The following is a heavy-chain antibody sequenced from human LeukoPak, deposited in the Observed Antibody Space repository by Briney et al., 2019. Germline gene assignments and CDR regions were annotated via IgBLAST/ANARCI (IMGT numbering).Heavy chain of an antibody. J-gene: IGHJ4*02. CDR3: AKGREKYCTSTSCYHDY. CDR2: IRYDGNNK. Sequence: GGSLRLSCAASGFTFSSYGMHWVRQAPGKGLEWVAFIRYDGNNKYYADSVKGLFTISRDNSENTLYLQMNSLRVEDTAVYFCAKGREKYCTSTSCYHDYWGQGALVTVSS. CDR1: GFTFSSYG. D-gene: IGHD2-2*01. V-gene: IGHV3-30*02.